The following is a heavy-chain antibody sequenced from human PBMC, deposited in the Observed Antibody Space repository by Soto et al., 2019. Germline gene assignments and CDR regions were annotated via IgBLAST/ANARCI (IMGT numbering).Heavy chain of an antibody. CDR3: AKDLSISWYFDY. CDR2: ISGSGGST. V-gene: IGHV3-23*01. D-gene: IGHD6-13*01. J-gene: IGHJ4*02. Sequence: GGSLRLSCAASGFTFSSYAMSWVRQAPGKGLEWVSAISGSGGSTYYADSVKVRFTISRDNSKNTLYLQMNSLRAEDTAVYYCAKDLSISWYFDYWGQGTLVTVSS. CDR1: GFTFSSYA.